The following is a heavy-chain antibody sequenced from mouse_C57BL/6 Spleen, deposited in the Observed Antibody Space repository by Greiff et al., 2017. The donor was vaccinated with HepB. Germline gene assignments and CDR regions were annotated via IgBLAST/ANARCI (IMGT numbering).Heavy chain of an antibody. Sequence: QVQLQQSGPELVKPGASVKISCKASGYAFSSSWMNWVKQRPGKGLEWIGRIYPGDGDTNYNGKFKGKATLTADKSSSTAYMQLSSLTSEDSAVYFCAPSTMVTSAMDYWGQGTSVTVSS. CDR2: IYPGDGDT. CDR1: GYAFSSSW. J-gene: IGHJ4*01. D-gene: IGHD2-2*01. CDR3: APSTMVTSAMDY. V-gene: IGHV1-82*01.